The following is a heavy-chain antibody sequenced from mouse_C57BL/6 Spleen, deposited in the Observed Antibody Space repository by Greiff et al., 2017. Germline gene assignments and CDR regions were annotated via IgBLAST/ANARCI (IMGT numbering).Heavy chain of an antibody. CDR1: GYTFTSYW. Sequence: QVQLQQPGAELVKPGASVKLSCKASGYTFTSYWMHWVKQRPGRGLEWIGRIDPISGGTKYNEKFKSKSTLTVDKPSSTAYMQLSSLTSEDSAVYYCARWGYYDGDYYAMDYWGQGTSVTVSS. D-gene: IGHD2-3*01. CDR2: IDPISGGT. V-gene: IGHV1-72*01. J-gene: IGHJ4*01. CDR3: ARWGYYDGDYYAMDY.